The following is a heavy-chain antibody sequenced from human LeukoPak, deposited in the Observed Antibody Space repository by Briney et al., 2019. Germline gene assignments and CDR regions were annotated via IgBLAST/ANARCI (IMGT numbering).Heavy chain of an antibody. J-gene: IGHJ4*02. CDR3: AKVQKSGDYWDFFDY. V-gene: IGHV3-23*01. D-gene: IGHD1-26*01. Sequence: PGGTLRLSCAASGFTFSSYGMSWVRQAPGKGLEWVSAIGGSGGHIYYADSVRGRFTISRDSSKSMLYLHINSLRAEDTALYYCAKVQKSGDYWDFFDYWGQGTLVTVSS. CDR2: IGGSGGHI. CDR1: GFTFSSYG.